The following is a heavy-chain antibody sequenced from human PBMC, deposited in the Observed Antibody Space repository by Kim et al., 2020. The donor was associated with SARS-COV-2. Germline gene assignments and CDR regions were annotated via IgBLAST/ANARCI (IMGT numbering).Heavy chain of an antibody. CDR3: ARDGGTTVSWPHQAHNWFDP. Sequence: ASVKVSCKASGYTFTGYYMHWVRQAPGQGLEWMGWINPNSGGTNYAQKFQGRVTMTRDTSISTAYMELSRLRSDDTAVYYCARDGGTTVSWPHQAHNWFDPWGQGTLVTVSS. CDR1: GYTFTGYY. CDR2: INPNSGGT. V-gene: IGHV1-2*02. J-gene: IGHJ5*02. D-gene: IGHD4-4*01.